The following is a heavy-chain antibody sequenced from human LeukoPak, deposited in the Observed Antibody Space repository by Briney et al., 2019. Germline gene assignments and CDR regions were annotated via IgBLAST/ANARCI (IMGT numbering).Heavy chain of an antibody. J-gene: IGHJ5*02. CDR1: GFTFSSHS. CDR2: ISSSSNSK. Sequence: GGSLRLSCAASGFTFSSHSMNWVRQAPGKGLEWVSSISSSSNSKNYADSAKGRFTISRDNAKNSPFLQMDSLRAEDTAVYYCARGQGAVSQNWLDPWGQGTLVTVSS. D-gene: IGHD3-16*01. V-gene: IGHV3-21*01. CDR3: ARGQGAVSQNWLDP.